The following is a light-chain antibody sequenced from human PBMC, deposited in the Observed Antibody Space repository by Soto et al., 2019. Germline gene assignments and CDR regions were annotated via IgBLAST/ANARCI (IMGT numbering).Light chain of an antibody. CDR1: QSVTIY. CDR2: DTS. V-gene: IGKV3-15*01. J-gene: IGKJ1*01. Sequence: ETVLTQSPATLSLSPGEGATLSCMASQSVTIYLAWYQQKPGQVPRLLIYDTSTRAPGISARFSGSGSGTEFTLTISSLQSEDFAVYYCQEYIQWPPGMFGPGTKVDIK. CDR3: QEYIQWPPGM.